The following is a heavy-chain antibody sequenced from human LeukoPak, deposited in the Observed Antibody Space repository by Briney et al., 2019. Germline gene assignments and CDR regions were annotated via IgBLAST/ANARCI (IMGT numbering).Heavy chain of an antibody. CDR2: INTNTGNP. D-gene: IGHD3-3*01. CDR3: ARGGITIFGVVIHSDY. J-gene: IGHJ4*02. CDR1: GYTFTSYA. Sequence: ASVKVSCKASGYTFTSYAMNWVRQAPGQGLEWMGWINTNTGNPTYAQGFTGRFVFSLDTSVSTAYLQISSLKAEDTAVYYCARGGITIFGVVIHSDYWGQGTLVTVSS. V-gene: IGHV7-4-1*02.